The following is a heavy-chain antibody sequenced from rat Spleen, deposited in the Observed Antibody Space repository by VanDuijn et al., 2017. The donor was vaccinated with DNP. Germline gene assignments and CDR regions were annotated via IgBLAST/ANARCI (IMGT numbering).Heavy chain of an antibody. J-gene: IGHJ2*01. CDR3: TTLNFYASLAEYFDY. Sequence: EVQLVESGGGLVQPGRSLKLSCVASGFSFRDYDMAWVRQAPKKGLEWVASISYDGGSTYYRDSVKGRFTISRDNAKSSLYLRMDSLGSEDTATYYCTTLNFYASLAEYFDYWGPGVVVTVSS. V-gene: IGHV5-20*01. CDR1: GFSFRDYD. CDR2: ISYDGGST. D-gene: IGHD1-12*01.